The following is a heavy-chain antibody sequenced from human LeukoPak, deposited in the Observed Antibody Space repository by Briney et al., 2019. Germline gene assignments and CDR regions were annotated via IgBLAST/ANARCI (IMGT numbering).Heavy chain of an antibody. CDR2: IQYDGSNK. CDR3: TKAKGQSWLFSHY. J-gene: IGHJ4*02. V-gene: IGHV3-30*02. Sequence: GGSLRLSCAASGFTLNSYGMNWVRQAPGKGLEWVAFIQYDGSNKYYADSVKGRFTVSRDNSKSTVYLQMNDLRGEDTAIYYCTKAKGQSWLFSHYWGRGTLVTVSS. CDR1: GFTLNSYG. D-gene: IGHD3-22*01.